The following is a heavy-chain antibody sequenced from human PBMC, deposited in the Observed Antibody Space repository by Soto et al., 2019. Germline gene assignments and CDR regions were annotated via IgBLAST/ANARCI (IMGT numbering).Heavy chain of an antibody. V-gene: IGHV3-30*03. CDR1: GFTFSSYG. J-gene: IGHJ6*02. D-gene: IGHD5-12*01. CDR2: ISYDGSNK. CDR3: ASGYSGYDRTYYYGMDV. Sequence: GGSLRLSCAASGFTFSSYGMHWVRQAPGKGLEWVAVISYDGSNKYYADSVKGRFTISRDNSKNTLYLQMNSLRAEDTAVYYCASGYSGYDRTYYYGMDVWGQGTTVTSP.